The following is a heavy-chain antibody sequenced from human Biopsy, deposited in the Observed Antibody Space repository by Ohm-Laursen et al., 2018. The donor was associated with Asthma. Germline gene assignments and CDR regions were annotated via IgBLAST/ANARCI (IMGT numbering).Heavy chain of an antibody. CDR3: ARVFESSEWGPFYHFGLDV. CDR2: ISSSGSTT. CDR1: GFSFSDYY. V-gene: IGHV3-11*01. Sequence: SLRLSCSASGFSFSDYYMTWMRQAPGKGLEWVSSISSSGSTTYHAESVKGRFTISRDNAQKSLFLQMGSLRAEDTAIYYCARVFESSEWGPFYHFGLDVRGQGTTVAVSS. J-gene: IGHJ6*02. D-gene: IGHD6-25*01.